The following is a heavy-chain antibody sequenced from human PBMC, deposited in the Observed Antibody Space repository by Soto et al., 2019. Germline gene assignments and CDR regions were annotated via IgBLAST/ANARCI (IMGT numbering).Heavy chain of an antibody. V-gene: IGHV3-33*01. Sequence: PGGSLRLSCAASGFTFSTYGIHWVRQAPGKGLEWVAVIWYDGSYKYYADSVKGRFTISRDNSRNTLYLQMNSLRAGDTAVYYCARDGYCSGGSCYSVPVFDYWGQGTLVTVSS. J-gene: IGHJ4*02. D-gene: IGHD2-15*01. CDR1: GFTFSTYG. CDR3: ARDGYCSGGSCYSVPVFDY. CDR2: IWYDGSYK.